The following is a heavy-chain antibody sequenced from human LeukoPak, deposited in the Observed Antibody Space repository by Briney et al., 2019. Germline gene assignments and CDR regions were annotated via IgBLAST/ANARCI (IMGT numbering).Heavy chain of an antibody. D-gene: IGHD3-3*01. CDR2: IIPIFGTA. CDR1: GGTFSSYA. CDR3: ARVLRFLEWAPYDYYYYGMDV. V-gene: IGHV1-69*13. Sequence: SVKVACKASGGTFSSYAISWVRQAPGQGLEWMGGIIPIFGTANYAQKFQGRVTITADESTSTAYMELSSLRSEDTAVYYCARVLRFLEWAPYDYYYYGMDVGGQGTTVTVSS. J-gene: IGHJ6*02.